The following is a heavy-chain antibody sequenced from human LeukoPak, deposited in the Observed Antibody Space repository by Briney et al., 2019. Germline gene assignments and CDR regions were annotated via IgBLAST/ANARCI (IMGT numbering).Heavy chain of an antibody. V-gene: IGHV4-59*08. CDR2: ISYGGST. Sequence: PSETLSLTCTVSGGXISSYYCSWIRQPPGKGLEWIGYISYGGSTNYDSSLKSRLTMSVDTSKNQFSLKLRSVTAADTAVYYCARFGSDSYGYKYYFDYWGQGARVTVSS. J-gene: IGHJ4*02. D-gene: IGHD3-16*01. CDR1: GGXISSYY. CDR3: ARFGSDSYGYKYYFDY.